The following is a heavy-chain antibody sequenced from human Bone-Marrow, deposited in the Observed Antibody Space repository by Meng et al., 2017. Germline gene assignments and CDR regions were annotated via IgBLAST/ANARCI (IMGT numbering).Heavy chain of an antibody. CDR3: AREALNYDILTGHDAFDI. D-gene: IGHD3-9*01. V-gene: IGHV4-38-2*02. CDR1: GYSITGSYN. Sequence: SETLSLTCAVSGYSITGSYNWGWIRQSPGKGLEWIGSIYQSGSTYYNPSLKSRVTMSADTSKNQFSLKLTSVTAADTAVYYCAREALNYDILTGHDAFDIWGQGTMVTVSS. J-gene: IGHJ3*02. CDR2: IYQSGST.